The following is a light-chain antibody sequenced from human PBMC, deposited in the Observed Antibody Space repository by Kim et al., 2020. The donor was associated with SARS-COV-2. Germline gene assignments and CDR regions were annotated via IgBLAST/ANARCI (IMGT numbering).Light chain of an antibody. CDR2: SAS. CDR3: QQYGSSPRT. CDR1: QSVGSN. Sequence: LSPGERATLSCRASQSVGSNLAWYQQKPGQAPRLLIFSASSRTTGIPDRFSGSGSGTDFTLTISRLEPEDFAVYSCQQYGSSPRTFGQGTKLEI. V-gene: IGKV3-20*01. J-gene: IGKJ2*01.